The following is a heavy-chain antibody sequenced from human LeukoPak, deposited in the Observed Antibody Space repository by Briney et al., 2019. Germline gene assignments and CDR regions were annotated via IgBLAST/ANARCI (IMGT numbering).Heavy chain of an antibody. CDR1: GFTFSSYA. Sequence: GRSLRLSCAASGFTFSSYAMHWVRQAPGKGLEWVAVISYDGSNKYYADSVKGRFTISRDNSKNTLYLQMNSLRAEDTAVYYCARRSRCSGGSCYSTGGVDYWGQGTLVTVSS. J-gene: IGHJ4*02. V-gene: IGHV3-30-3*01. CDR3: ARRSRCSGGSCYSTGGVDY. CDR2: ISYDGSNK. D-gene: IGHD2-15*01.